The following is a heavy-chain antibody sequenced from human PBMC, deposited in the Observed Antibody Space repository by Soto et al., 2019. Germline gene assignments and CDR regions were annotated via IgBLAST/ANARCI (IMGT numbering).Heavy chain of an antibody. CDR1: AGSISSGTYY. J-gene: IGHJ5*02. Sequence: TSETLSLTCTVSAGSISSGTYYWNWIRQHPGKGLEWIGYMYYSGTTYYNPSLQSRVTISGDTSKNQFSLKLSSVTVADTAVYYCARGNDFRTGWFDPWGQGIMVTVS. CDR3: ARGNDFRTGWFDP. CDR2: MYYSGTT. V-gene: IGHV4-31*03. D-gene: IGHD4-4*01.